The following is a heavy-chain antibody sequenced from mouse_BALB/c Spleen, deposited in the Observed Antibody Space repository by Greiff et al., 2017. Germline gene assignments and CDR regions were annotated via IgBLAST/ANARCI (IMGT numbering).Heavy chain of an antibody. J-gene: IGHJ2*01. CDR3: TRRDYGYYYFDY. V-gene: IGHV1-5*01. CDR1: GYSFTSYW. D-gene: IGHD1-2*01. Sequence: VQLQQSGTVLARPGASVKMSCKASGYSFTSYWMHWVKQRPGQGLEWIGAIYPGNSDTSYNQKFKGKAKLTAVTSASPAYMELSSLTNEDSAVYYSTRRDYGYYYFDYWGQGTTLTVSS. CDR2: IYPGNSDT.